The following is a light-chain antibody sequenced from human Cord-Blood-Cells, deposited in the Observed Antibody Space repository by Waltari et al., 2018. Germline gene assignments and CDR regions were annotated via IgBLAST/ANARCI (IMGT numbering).Light chain of an antibody. CDR2: EVS. V-gene: IGLV2-23*02. CDR3: CSYAGSSTNYV. CDR1: SSDVGSYNL. Sequence: QSALTQPASVSGSPGQSITISCTGTSSDVGSYNLVSWYQQHPGKAPKLMIYEVSKRPSGVSNRFSGSKSGNTASLTISGLKAEDEADYYCCSYAGSSTNYVFGTGTKVTVL. J-gene: IGLJ1*01.